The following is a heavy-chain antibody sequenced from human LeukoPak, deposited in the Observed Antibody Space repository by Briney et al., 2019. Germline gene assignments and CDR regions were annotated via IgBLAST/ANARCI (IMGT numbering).Heavy chain of an antibody. V-gene: IGHV3-21*01. Sequence: PGGSLRLSCAASGFTFSSYSMNWVRQAPGKGLEWVSSISSSSSYIYYADSVKGRFTISRDNAKNSLYLQMNSLRAEDTAVYYCAREGGFSCYMWVCYFDYWGQGTLVTVSS. J-gene: IGHJ4*02. CDR3: AREGGFSCYMWVCYFDY. CDR1: GFTFSSYS. D-gene: IGHD2-15*01. CDR2: ISSSSSYI.